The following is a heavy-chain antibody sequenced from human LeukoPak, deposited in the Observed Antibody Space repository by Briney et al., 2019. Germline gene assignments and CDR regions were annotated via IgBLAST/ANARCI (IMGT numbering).Heavy chain of an antibody. V-gene: IGHV1-69*13. Sequence: SVKVSCKASGGTFSSYAISWVRQAPGQGLEWMGGIIPIFGTANYAQKFQGRVTITADESTSTAYMELSSLRSEDTAVYYWARENRESGSYDYWGQGTLVTVSS. CDR1: GGTFSSYA. J-gene: IGHJ4*02. CDR2: IIPIFGTA. D-gene: IGHD1-26*01. CDR3: ARENRESGSYDY.